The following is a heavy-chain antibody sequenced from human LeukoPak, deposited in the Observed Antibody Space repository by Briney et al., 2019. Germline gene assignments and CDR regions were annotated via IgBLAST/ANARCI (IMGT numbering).Heavy chain of an antibody. D-gene: IGHD6-6*01. V-gene: IGHV1-8*01. Sequence: VASVKVSCKASGYTFTSYDINWVRQATGQGLEWMGWMNPNSGNTGYAQKFQGRVTMTRNTSISTAYMELSSLRSEDTAVYYCARGPKVYSSSSGYWFDPWGQGTLVTVSS. J-gene: IGHJ5*02. CDR2: MNPNSGNT. CDR3: ARGPKVYSSSSGYWFDP. CDR1: GYTFTSYD.